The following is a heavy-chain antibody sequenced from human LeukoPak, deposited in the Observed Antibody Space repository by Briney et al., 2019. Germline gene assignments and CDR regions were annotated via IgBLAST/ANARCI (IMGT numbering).Heavy chain of an antibody. Sequence: ASVKVSCKVSGYTLTELSMHWVRQVPGKGLEWMGGFDPEDGETIYAQKFQGRVTMTEDTSTDTAYMELSSLRSEDTAVYYCATRRPNYDILTGYYRNYFDYWGQGTLVTVSS. D-gene: IGHD3-9*01. CDR2: FDPEDGET. J-gene: IGHJ4*02. V-gene: IGHV1-24*01. CDR1: GYTLTELS. CDR3: ATRRPNYDILTGYYRNYFDY.